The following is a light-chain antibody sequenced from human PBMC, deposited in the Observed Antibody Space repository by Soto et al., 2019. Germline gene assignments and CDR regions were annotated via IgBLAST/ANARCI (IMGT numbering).Light chain of an antibody. V-gene: IGKV1-6*01. CDR3: LQDYNYTLT. CDR1: QGISNA. Sequence: IQLTQSPSPLSSSVGDRVTISCRASQGISNALAWYQQKPGKAPKLLIYAASCLQSGVPTRFSGSGSGTDFTLTISSLQPEDFATYYCLQDYNYTLTFGQGTKVEIK. CDR2: AAS. J-gene: IGKJ1*01.